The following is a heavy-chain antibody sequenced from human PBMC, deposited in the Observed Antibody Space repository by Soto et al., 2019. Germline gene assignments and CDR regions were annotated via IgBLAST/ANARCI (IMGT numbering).Heavy chain of an antibody. CDR1: GFTFSSYA. CDR3: AKDPTYDYGYFDS. CDR2: IRTSVGDT. V-gene: IGHV3-23*01. D-gene: IGHD4-17*01. J-gene: IGHJ4*02. Sequence: QPGGSLRLSCAASGFTFSSYAMNWVRQAPGKGLEWVSTIRTSVGDTYYAASVKGRFTISRDNSKSTVYLHLNSLRAEDTAIYYCAKDPTYDYGYFDSWGQGTLVTVS.